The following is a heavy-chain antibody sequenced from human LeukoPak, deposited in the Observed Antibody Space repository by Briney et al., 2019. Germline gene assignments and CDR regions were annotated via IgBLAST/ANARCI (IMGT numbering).Heavy chain of an antibody. Sequence: GGSLRLSCAASGLTFSSYWMNWVRQAPGKGLEWVSYISSSSSTIYYADSVKGRFTISRDNAKNSLYLQMNSLRDEDTVVYYCARDKSPYDYVWGSYRPVDYWGQGTLVTVSS. CDR1: GLTFSSYW. CDR3: ARDKSPYDYVWGSYRPVDY. V-gene: IGHV3-48*02. J-gene: IGHJ4*02. CDR2: ISSSSSTI. D-gene: IGHD3-16*02.